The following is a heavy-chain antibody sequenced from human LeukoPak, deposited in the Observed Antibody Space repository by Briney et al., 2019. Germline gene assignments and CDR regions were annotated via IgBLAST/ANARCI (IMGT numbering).Heavy chain of an antibody. V-gene: IGHV3-7*05. CDR3: ATWSSGWQFDF. CDR2: IKEDGGDK. CDR1: GFTFSKSW. D-gene: IGHD6-19*01. Sequence: GGSLRLSCPASGFTFSKSWMTWVRQAPGRGLQWVAHIKEDGGDKYYVDSVEGRFTISRDNDKTSVYLQMNSLRAEDTAVYYCATWSSGWQFDFCGQGTLVSVSS. J-gene: IGHJ4*02.